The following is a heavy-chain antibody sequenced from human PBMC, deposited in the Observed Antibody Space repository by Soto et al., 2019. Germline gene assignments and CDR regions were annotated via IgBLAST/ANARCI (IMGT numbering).Heavy chain of an antibody. CDR2: ISYEGNNK. J-gene: IGHJ4*02. D-gene: IGHD3-10*01. V-gene: IGHV3-30-3*01. CDR3: ARDIEDYYGSGSYPSGIDY. CDR1: GFTFSSFA. Sequence: PGGSLRLSCAASGFTFSSFAFHWVRQAPGKGLEWVAVISYEGNNKYYADNVKGRFTISRDNSKNTLYLQMNSLRAEDTAVYYFARDIEDYYGSGSYPSGIDYWGQGTLVTVSS.